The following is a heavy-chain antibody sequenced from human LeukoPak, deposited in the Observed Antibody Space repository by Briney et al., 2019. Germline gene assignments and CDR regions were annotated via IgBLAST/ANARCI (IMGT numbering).Heavy chain of an antibody. D-gene: IGHD3-16*02. Sequence: GGSLRLSCAASGFAFNSYAMSWVRQAPGKGLEWVSGISSSGGTTYYADSVKGRFTMSRDNSKNTLYLQMNSLRAEDTAVYFCAKTVSGSHSYQGGDYWGQGTLVFVSS. CDR1: GFAFNSYA. CDR2: ISSSGGTT. J-gene: IGHJ4*02. V-gene: IGHV3-23*01. CDR3: AKTVSGSHSYQGGDY.